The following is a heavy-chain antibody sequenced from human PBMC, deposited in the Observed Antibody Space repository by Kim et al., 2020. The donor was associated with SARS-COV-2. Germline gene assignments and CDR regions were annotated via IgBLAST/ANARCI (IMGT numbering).Heavy chain of an antibody. D-gene: IGHD2-21*02. CDR2: ISRSGNTI. Sequence: GGSLRLSCIVSGSYGMVWVRQTPDKGLEWISYISRSGNTISYADSVTGRFTIYRDDAESSINLQMNDMRPDDTAMYHCARLVVTATNWFDSWGPGTQVT. J-gene: IGHJ5*01. V-gene: IGHV3-48*04. CDR1: GSYG. CDR3: ARLVVTATNWFDS.